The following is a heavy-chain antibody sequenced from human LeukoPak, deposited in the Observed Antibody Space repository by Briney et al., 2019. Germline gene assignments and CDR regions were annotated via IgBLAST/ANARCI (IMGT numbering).Heavy chain of an antibody. Sequence: PGGSLRLSCAASGFTLSSYALSWVRQAPGKGLEWVSAISGSGGSTYYADSVKGRFTISRDNSKNTLFLQMNSLRAEDTAVYYCAKGRGVVPPDMDVWGKGTTVTVSS. CDR3: AKGRGVVPPDMDV. CDR1: GFTLSSYA. V-gene: IGHV3-23*01. J-gene: IGHJ6*03. CDR2: ISGSGGST. D-gene: IGHD2-2*01.